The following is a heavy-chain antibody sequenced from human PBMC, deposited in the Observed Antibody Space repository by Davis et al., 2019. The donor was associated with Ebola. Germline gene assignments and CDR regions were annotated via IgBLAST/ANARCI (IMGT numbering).Heavy chain of an antibody. J-gene: IGHJ6*03. V-gene: IGHV3-21*01. D-gene: IGHD4-11*01. CDR1: GFTFSSYS. CDR3: ARDTLDSTVTTLYYYYMDV. CDR2: ISSSSSYI. Sequence: GESLKISCAASGFTFSSYSMNWVRQAPGKGLEWVSSISSSSSYIYYADSVKGRFTISRDNAKNSLYLQMNSLRAEDTAEYYCARDTLDSTVTTLYYYYMDVWGKGTTVTVSS.